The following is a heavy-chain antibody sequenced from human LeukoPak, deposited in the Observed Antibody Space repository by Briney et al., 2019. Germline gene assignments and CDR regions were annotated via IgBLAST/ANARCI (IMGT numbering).Heavy chain of an antibody. Sequence: GGSLRPSCTASGFTFSNAWMSWVRQAPGKGLEWVGRIRRETDGGTTDYAAPVKGRFTISRDDSKNTLYLQMNSLETEDTAVYYCTTAVAGPYYFDSWGQGTLVTVSS. CDR3: TTAVAGPYYFDS. CDR1: GFTFSNAW. V-gene: IGHV3-15*01. D-gene: IGHD6-19*01. J-gene: IGHJ4*02. CDR2: IRRETDGGTT.